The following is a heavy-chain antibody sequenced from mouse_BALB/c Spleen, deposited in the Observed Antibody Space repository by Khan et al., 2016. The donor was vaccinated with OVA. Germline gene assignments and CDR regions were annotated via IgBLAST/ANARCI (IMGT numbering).Heavy chain of an antibody. V-gene: IGHV3-2*02. CDR3: ARGNYYGDNFDY. CDR1: GYSITSGYA. CDR2: ISYSGVT. Sequence: EVQLQESGPGLVKPSQSLSLTCTVTGYSITSGYAWNWIRQFPGNKLEWMGYISYSGVTSYNPSLKSRISITRDNSKNQFFLQLNSLTTEDTATDYCARGNYYGDNFDYWGQGTTLTVSS. J-gene: IGHJ2*01. D-gene: IGHD1-1*01.